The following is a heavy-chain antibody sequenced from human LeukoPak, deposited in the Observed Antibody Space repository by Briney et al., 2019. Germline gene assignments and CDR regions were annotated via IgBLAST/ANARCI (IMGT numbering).Heavy chain of an antibody. CDR1: GFTVSSNY. CDR2: IYSGGST. D-gene: IGHD1-26*01. CDR3: ARDPGAREVGFDY. V-gene: IGHV3-53*01. J-gene: IGHJ4*02. Sequence: GGSLRLSCAASGFTVSSNYMSWVRQAPGKGLEWVSVIYSGGSTYYADSVKGRFTIPRANSKNTLYLQMNSLTAEDTAVYYCARDPGAREVGFDYWGQGTLVTVSS.